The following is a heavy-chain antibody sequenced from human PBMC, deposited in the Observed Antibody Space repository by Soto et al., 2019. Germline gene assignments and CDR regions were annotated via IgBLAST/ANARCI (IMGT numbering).Heavy chain of an antibody. J-gene: IGHJ4*02. V-gene: IGHV4-34*01. CDR2: INHSGST. CDR1: GGSFSGYY. D-gene: IGHD6-13*01. CDR3: ATLAAATKTLGY. Sequence: SETLSLTCAVYGGSFSGYYWSWIRQPPGKGLEWIGEINHSGSTNYNPSLKSRVTISLDTSKNQFSLKLSSVTAADTAVYYCATLAAATKTLGYWGQGTLVTVSS.